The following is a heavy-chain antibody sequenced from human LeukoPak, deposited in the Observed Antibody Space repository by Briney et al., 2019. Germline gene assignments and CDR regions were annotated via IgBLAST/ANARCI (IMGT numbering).Heavy chain of an antibody. D-gene: IGHD3-10*01. CDR1: GFTFSSYA. CDR2: ISGSGGST. V-gene: IGHV3-23*01. CDR3: ANGGTMVRGVTYYFDY. Sequence: GGSLRLSCAASGFTFSSYAMTWVRQAPGKGLEWVSVISGSGGSTYYADSVKGRFTISRDNSKNTLYLQMNSLRAEDTAVYYCANGGTMVRGVTYYFDYWGQGTLVTVSS. J-gene: IGHJ4*02.